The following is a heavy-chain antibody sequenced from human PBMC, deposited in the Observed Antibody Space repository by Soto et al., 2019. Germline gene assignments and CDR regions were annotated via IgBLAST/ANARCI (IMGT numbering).Heavy chain of an antibody. CDR3: ARVKLPAAIFNY. CDR2: IYYSGST. CDR1: GGSISSGGYY. V-gene: IGHV4-31*03. J-gene: IGHJ4*02. D-gene: IGHD2-2*02. Sequence: SSETLSLTCTVSGGSISSGGYYWSWIRQHPGKGLEWIGYIYYSGSTYYNPSLKSRVTISVDTSKNQFSLKLCSVTAADTAVYYCARVKLPAAIFNYWGQGTLVTVSS.